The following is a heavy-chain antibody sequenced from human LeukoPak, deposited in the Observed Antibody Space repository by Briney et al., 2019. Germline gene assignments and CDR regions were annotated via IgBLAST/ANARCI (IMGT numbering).Heavy chain of an antibody. CDR2: IRYDGSNK. CDR1: GFTFSSYG. CDR3: AKAAECSSTSCYRYYFDY. J-gene: IGHJ4*02. D-gene: IGHD2-2*01. Sequence: GGSLRLSCAASGFTFSSYGMPWVRQAPGRGLEWVAFIRYDGSNKYYADSVKGRFTISRDNSKNTLYLQMNSLRAEDTAVYYCAKAAECSSTSCYRYYFDYWGQGTLVTVSS. V-gene: IGHV3-30*02.